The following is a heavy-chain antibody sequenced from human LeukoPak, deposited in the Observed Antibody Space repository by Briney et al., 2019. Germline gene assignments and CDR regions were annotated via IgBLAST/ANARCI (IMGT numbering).Heavy chain of an antibody. CDR1: GGSISSSSYY. J-gene: IGHJ4*02. D-gene: IGHD3-22*01. CDR2: IYYSGST. Sequence: SETLSLTCTVSGGSISSSSYYWGWIRQPPGKGLEWIGSIYYSGSTYYNPSLKSRVTISVDTSKNQFSLKLSSVTAADTAVYYCARVSPTEYYYDSKFPGPLYYFDYWGQGTLVTVSS. CDR3: ARVSPTEYYYDSKFPGPLYYFDY. V-gene: IGHV4-39*01.